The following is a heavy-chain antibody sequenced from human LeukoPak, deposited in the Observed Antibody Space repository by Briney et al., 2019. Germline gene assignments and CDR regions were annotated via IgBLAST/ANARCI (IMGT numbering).Heavy chain of an antibody. V-gene: IGHV1-2*02. CDR1: GYTFTGYY. Sequence: ASVKVSCKASGYTFTGYYMHWVRQAPGQGLEWMGWINPNSGGTNYAQKFQGRVTMTRDTSISTAYMDLSRLRSDDTAVYYCALYYYDSSGYPFFDYWGQGTLVTVSS. J-gene: IGHJ4*02. CDR2: INPNSGGT. D-gene: IGHD3-22*01. CDR3: ALYYYDSSGYPFFDY.